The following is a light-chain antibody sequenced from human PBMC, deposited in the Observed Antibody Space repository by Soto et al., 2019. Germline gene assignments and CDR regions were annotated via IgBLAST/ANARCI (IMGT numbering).Light chain of an antibody. CDR3: QQRSKLPIT. J-gene: IGKJ5*01. Sequence: EIVVKQSLGTLSLKKEESAILSCSASESVNYYLGWYQQKPGQAPRLFIYDASTRATGIPARFSGSGSGTDFTLTISSLEPEDFAVYYCQQRSKLPITFGQGTRLEIK. CDR2: DAS. V-gene: IGKV3-11*01. CDR1: ESVNYY.